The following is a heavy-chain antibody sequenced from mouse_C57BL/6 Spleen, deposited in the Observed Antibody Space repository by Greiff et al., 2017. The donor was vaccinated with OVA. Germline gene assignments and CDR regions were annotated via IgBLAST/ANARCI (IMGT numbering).Heavy chain of an antibody. Sequence: VQLQQSGAELVRPGTSVKVSCKASGYAFTNYWIEWVKQRPGQGLEWIGVINPGSGGTNYNEKFKGKATLTADKSSSTAYMQLSSLTSEDSAVYFCARSVVARYYYAMDYWGQGTSVTVSS. D-gene: IGHD1-1*01. CDR1: GYAFTNYW. V-gene: IGHV1-54*01. CDR3: ARSVVARYYYAMDY. J-gene: IGHJ4*01. CDR2: INPGSGGT.